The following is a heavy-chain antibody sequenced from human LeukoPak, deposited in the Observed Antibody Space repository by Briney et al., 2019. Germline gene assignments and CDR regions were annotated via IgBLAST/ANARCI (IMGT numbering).Heavy chain of an antibody. D-gene: IGHD3-22*01. J-gene: IGHJ4*02. CDR3: ARGSNYDSSGPDY. CDR1: GFTLSRYW. CDR2: INSDGSST. Sequence: TGGSLRLSCAASGFTLSRYWMHWVRQAPGKGLVWVSRINSDGSSTNYAECVRGRFTISRDNAKNTLYLQMNSLRAEDTAVYYCARGSNYDSSGPDYWGQGTLVTVSS. V-gene: IGHV3-74*01.